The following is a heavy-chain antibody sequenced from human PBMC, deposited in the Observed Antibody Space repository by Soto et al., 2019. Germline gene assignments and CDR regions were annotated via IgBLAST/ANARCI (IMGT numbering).Heavy chain of an antibody. D-gene: IGHD6-19*01. Sequence: ASETLSLTCTVSGVSISGSVNYWGWIRQPPGKGLEWIGSVYHSGTTYYNPSLKGRVTVSADTSKNHFSLRLSSVTAADTAVYYCAATSSGGSLAGDYWGLGILVTVSS. J-gene: IGHJ4*02. CDR1: GVSISGSVNY. V-gene: IGHV4-39*02. CDR3: AATSSGGSLAGDY. CDR2: VYHSGTT.